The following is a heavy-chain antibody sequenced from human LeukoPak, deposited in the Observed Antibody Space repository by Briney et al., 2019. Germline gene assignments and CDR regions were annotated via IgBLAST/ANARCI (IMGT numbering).Heavy chain of an antibody. CDR2: IYPGDSDT. D-gene: IGHD6-13*01. J-gene: IGHJ4*02. V-gene: IGHV5-51*01. Sequence: GESLKISCKGSGYIFTSYWIAWVRHMPGKDLEWVGIIYPGDSDTRYSPSFQGQVTISADKSISTAYLQWSSLKAADTAMYYCARRDSSWYYLDYWGQGTLVTVSS. CDR3: ARRDSSWYYLDY. CDR1: GYIFTSYW.